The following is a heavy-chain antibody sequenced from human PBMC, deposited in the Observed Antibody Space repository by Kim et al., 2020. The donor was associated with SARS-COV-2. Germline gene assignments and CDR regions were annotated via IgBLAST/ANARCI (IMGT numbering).Heavy chain of an antibody. J-gene: IGHJ4*02. CDR1: GDSIRSYY. Sequence: SETLSLSCAVSGDSIRSYYWSWIRQTPGKGLEWIGYIYYTGSTNYNPSLKSRVTMSLDTSENRFSLKLTSVTAADTAVYYCVGRQGEYPWSNWGQGTLVTVSS. D-gene: IGHD2-8*02. CDR3: VGRQGEYPWSN. CDR2: IYYTGST. V-gene: IGHV4-59*13.